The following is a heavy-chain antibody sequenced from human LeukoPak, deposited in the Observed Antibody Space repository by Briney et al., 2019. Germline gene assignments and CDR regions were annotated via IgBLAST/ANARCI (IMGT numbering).Heavy chain of an antibody. CDR3: ARGKVAEGGSYYRLPFDY. CDR1: GGTFSSYA. D-gene: IGHD1-26*01. Sequence: GASVKVSCKASGGTFSSYAISWVRQAPGQGLEWMGRIIPIFGIANYAQKFQGRVTITADKSTSTAYMELSSLRSEDTAVYYCARGKVAEGGSYYRLPFDYWGQGTLVTVSS. V-gene: IGHV1-69*04. CDR2: IIPIFGIA. J-gene: IGHJ4*02.